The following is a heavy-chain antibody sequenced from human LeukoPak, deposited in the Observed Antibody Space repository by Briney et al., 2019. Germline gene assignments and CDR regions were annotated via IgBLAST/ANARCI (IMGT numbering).Heavy chain of an antibody. D-gene: IGHD6-13*01. CDR1: GYTFTGYY. V-gene: IGHV1-2*02. J-gene: IGHJ4*02. Sequence: GASVKVSCRSSGYTFTGYYVHWVRQAPGQGLQWMGYLNPKTGDTKYAQNLQGRVTMTRDTSISTAYMELSGLRSDDTAAYYCAREGLYSSSSDFDYWGQGTLVTVSS. CDR2: LNPKTGDT. CDR3: AREGLYSSSSDFDY.